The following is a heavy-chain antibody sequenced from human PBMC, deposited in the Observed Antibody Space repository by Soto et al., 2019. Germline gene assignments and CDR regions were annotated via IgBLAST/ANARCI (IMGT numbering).Heavy chain of an antibody. CDR1: GFPFSSFG. D-gene: IGHD6-19*01. CDR3: ARVDLVSSGWPRHNPYYYYGMDV. J-gene: IGHJ6*02. V-gene: IGHV3-21*01. CDR2: ISSSGTYI. Sequence: PGGSLRLSCAASGFPFSSFGLNWVRQAPGKGLEWVSSISSSGTYIFYADSVKGRFTISRDNTNNSVFLQLDSLRAEDSVVYFCARVDLVSSGWPRHNPYYYYGMDVWGQGTTVTVSS.